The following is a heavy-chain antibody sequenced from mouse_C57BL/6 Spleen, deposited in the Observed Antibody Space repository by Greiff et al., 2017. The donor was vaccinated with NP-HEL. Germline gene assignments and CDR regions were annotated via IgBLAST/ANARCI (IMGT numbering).Heavy chain of an antibody. J-gene: IGHJ2*01. D-gene: IGHD2-4*01. CDR3: SYDYGFDY. Sequence: VQLQQSGAELVRPGASVTLSCKASGYTFTDYEMHWVQQTPVHGLEWIGAIDPETGGSASNHKFTGKAILTADKSSSTAYMDLRGLTTEDSAVYYCSYDYGFDYWGKGTTLTVSS. CDR1: GYTFTDYE. V-gene: IGHV1-15*01. CDR2: IDPETGGS.